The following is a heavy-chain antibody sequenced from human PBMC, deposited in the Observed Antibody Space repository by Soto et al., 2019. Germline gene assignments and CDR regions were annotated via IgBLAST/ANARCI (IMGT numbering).Heavy chain of an antibody. Sequence: EVQLVESGGGLVQPGGSLRLSCAGSGFTLSNYWMHWVRQAPGKGLEWVSRIDHDGPTDYADSVRGRFTISRDNAENTLYLQMNSLRPEDTAVYYCVRDSHGDYWGQGTRVTVSS. V-gene: IGHV3-74*01. CDR2: IDHDGPT. CDR1: GFTLSNYW. CDR3: VRDSHGDY. J-gene: IGHJ4*02.